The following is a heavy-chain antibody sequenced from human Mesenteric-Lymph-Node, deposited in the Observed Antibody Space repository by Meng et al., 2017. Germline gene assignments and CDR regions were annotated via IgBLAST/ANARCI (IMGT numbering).Heavy chain of an antibody. V-gene: IGHV6-1*01. J-gene: IGHJ4*02. Sequence: SQTLSLTCAISGDSVSSNSVAWNWIRQSPSRGLEWLGRAFYRSDWTLDYALSVRSRITINPDTSENHFSLQLSSVTPEDTAVYYCARYINSAGHFDYWGQGTLVTVSS. D-gene: IGHD1-1*01. CDR2: AFYRSDWTL. CDR1: GDSVSSNSVA. CDR3: ARYINSAGHFDY.